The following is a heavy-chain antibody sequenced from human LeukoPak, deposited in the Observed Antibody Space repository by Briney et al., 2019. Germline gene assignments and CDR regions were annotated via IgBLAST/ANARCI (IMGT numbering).Heavy chain of an antibody. CDR2: IKQGGRHK. CDR1: GFTYSSYW. CDR3: ARDEMGIVVLVAATVTVFDY. V-gene: IGHV3-7*01. J-gene: IGHJ4*02. Sequence: GGPLRLPCAASGFTYSSYWMSWVRQAPGKGLVWVANIKQGGRHKYYVHSVKGGFTISRDNAKNSLYLQMNSLTAEDTAVYYCARDEMGIVVLVAATVTVFDYWGQGTLVTVSS. D-gene: IGHD2-15*01.